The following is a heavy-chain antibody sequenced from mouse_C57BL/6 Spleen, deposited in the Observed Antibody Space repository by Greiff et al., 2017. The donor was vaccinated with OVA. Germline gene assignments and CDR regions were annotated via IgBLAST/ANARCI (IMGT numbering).Heavy chain of an antibody. V-gene: IGHV1-82*01. CDR3: AREGTYYCGSSYGGYFGG. Sequence: QVQLKQSGPELVKPGASVKISCKASGYAFSSSWMNWVKQRPGQGLEWIGRIYPGDGDTNYNGKFKGKAALTAAKSSSPAYMQRSSLTSEDSAVYFCAREGTYYCGSSYGGYFGGWGTGTTVTVAS. J-gene: IGHJ1*03. CDR1: GYAFSSSW. D-gene: IGHD1-1*01. CDR2: IYPGDGDT.